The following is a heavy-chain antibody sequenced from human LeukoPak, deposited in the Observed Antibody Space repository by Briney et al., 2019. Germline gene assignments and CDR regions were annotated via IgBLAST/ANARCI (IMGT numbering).Heavy chain of an antibody. V-gene: IGHV5-51*01. D-gene: IGHD1-26*01. J-gene: IGHJ4*02. CDR3: AVLEGSGSSASY. Sequence: GESLKIPCKGSGYSFNNYWIGWVRQMPGKGLEWMGIIYPEDSETRYSPPFQGQVTISADKSISTAYLQWSSLKASDTAMYYCAVLEGSGSSASYWGLGTLVTVSS. CDR1: GYSFNNYW. CDR2: IYPEDSET.